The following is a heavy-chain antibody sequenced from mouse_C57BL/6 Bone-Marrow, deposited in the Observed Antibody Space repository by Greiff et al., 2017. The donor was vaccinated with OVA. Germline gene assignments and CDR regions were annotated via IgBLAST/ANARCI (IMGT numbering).Heavy chain of an antibody. Sequence: QVQLQQSGAELMKPGASVKLSCKATGYTFTGSWLEWVKQRPGHGLEWIGEILPGSGSTNYNEKFKGKATFHADTSSNTADLQLISLTTEYAAIDYCARSRLRRNWYFDVWGTGTTVTVSS. CDR2: ILPGSGST. CDR3: ARSRLRRNWYFDV. D-gene: IGHD2-4*01. CDR1: GYTFTGSW. V-gene: IGHV1-9*01. J-gene: IGHJ1*03.